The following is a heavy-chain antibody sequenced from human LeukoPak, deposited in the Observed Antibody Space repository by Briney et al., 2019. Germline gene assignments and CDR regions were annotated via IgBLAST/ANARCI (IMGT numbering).Heavy chain of an antibody. V-gene: IGHV3-30*18. J-gene: IGHJ4*02. D-gene: IGHD6-19*01. CDR1: GFTFSSYG. Sequence: GGSLRLSCAAPGFTFSSYGMHWVRQAPGKGLEWVAVISYDGRSKYYADSMKGRFTISRDNSKNTLYLQMNSPRDDDTAVYYCAKAVSGWELDYWGQGSLVTVSS. CDR2: ISYDGRSK. CDR3: AKAVSGWELDY.